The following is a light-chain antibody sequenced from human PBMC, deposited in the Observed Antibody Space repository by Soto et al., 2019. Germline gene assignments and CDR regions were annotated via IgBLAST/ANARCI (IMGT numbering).Light chain of an antibody. CDR1: QGIANW. J-gene: IGKJ4*01. V-gene: IGKV1-12*01. CDR3: QPADSFPLT. CDR2: AAS. Sequence: DIQMTQSPSSVSASVGDRVTITCRASQGIANWLAWYQQKPGKAPKLLIYAASTLQSGVPSRFSGSGSGTGFTLTISSLQPEDFETYYCQPADSFPLTFGGGTVVEMK.